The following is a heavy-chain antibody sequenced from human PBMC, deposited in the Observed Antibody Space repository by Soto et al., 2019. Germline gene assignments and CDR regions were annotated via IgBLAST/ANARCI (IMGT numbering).Heavy chain of an antibody. CDR3: GRSRTGGGLEV. V-gene: IGHV3-23*01. CDR2: ISGSGTRV. CDR1: GFSFNNFG. D-gene: IGHD3-10*01. J-gene: IGHJ6*02. Sequence: GGSLRLSCSVSGFSFNNFGMNWVRQAPGRGLEWVSTISGSGTRVYYVESVRGRFTVSRDTSKDTRYMEMKTLRVEAPATYSCGRSRTGGGLEVWGPGTTLTV.